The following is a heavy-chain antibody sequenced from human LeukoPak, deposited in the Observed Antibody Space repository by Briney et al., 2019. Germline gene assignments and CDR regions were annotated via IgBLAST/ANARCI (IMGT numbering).Heavy chain of an antibody. V-gene: IGHV3-53*01. J-gene: IGHJ4*02. CDR1: GFTFSSYW. CDR2: IYSAGST. CDR3: ARRAGAYTHPYDY. Sequence: GGSLRLSCAASGFTFSSYWMSWVRQAPGKGLEWVSFIYSAGSTHYSDSVKGRFTISIDNSKSTLYLQMNSLRAEDTAVYYCARRAGAYTHPYDYWGQGTLVTVSS. D-gene: IGHD3-16*01.